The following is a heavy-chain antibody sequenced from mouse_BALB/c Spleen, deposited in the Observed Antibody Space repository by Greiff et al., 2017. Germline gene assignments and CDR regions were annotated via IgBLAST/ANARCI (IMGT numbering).Heavy chain of an antibody. CDR3: ARDGRVFAY. CDR1: GFTFTDYY. V-gene: IGHV7-3*02. J-gene: IGHJ3*01. Sequence: DVMLVESGGGLVQPGGSLRLSCATSGFTFTDYYMSWVRQPPGKALEWLGFIRNKANGYTTEYSASVKGRFTISRDNSQSILYLQMNTLRAEDSATYYCARDGRVFAYWGQGTLVTVSA. CDR2: IRNKANGYTT.